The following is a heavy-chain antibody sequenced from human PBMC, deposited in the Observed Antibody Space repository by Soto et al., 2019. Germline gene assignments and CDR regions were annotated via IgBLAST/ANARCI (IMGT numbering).Heavy chain of an antibody. D-gene: IGHD3-22*01. V-gene: IGHV1-18*04. J-gene: IGHJ4*02. Sequence: ASVKVSCKASCYTFTSYGISWVQQAPGQRLEWMGWISVYNSNTDYAEKLQGRVTMTTETSTMTDYTEQRRLRSHYTSVYYSARSDYYDSSVYSHFDYWRQGTLVTVSS. CDR1: CYTFTSYG. CDR2: ISVYNSNT. CDR3: ARSDYYDSSVYSHFDY.